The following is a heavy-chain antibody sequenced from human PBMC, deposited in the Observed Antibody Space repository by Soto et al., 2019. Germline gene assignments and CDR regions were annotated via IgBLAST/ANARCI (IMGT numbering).Heavy chain of an antibody. Sequence: EVQLVESGGGLVQPGGSLRLSCAASGFTFSSYSMNWVRQAPGKGLEWVSYISSSSSTIYYADSVKGRFTISTDNAKNSLYLQMNSPRDEDTAVYYCARDGGSLGYWGQGTLVTVSS. CDR1: GFTFSSYS. CDR3: ARDGGSLGY. CDR2: ISSSSSTI. J-gene: IGHJ4*02. V-gene: IGHV3-48*02. D-gene: IGHD1-26*01.